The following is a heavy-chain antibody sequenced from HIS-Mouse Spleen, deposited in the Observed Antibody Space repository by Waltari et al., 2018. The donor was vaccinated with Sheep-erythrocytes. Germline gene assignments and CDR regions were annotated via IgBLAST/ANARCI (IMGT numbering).Heavy chain of an antibody. V-gene: IGHV3-21*01. CDR3: ARDAPHGDPFDY. Sequence: EVQLVESGGGLVKPGGSLRLSCAASGFTFSSYSMNWVRQAPGKGLRGVSSISSSSSYIYYADSVKGRFTSSRDNAKNSLYLQMNSLRAEDTAVYYCARDAPHGDPFDYWGQGTLVTVSS. CDR2: ISSSSSYI. J-gene: IGHJ4*02. D-gene: IGHD7-27*01. CDR1: GFTFSSYS.